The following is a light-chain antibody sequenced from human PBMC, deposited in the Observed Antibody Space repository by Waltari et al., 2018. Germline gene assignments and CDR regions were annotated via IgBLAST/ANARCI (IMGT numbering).Light chain of an antibody. CDR3: AAWDDSLSAWV. CDR1: RSNIGNNN. J-gene: IGLJ3*02. V-gene: IGLV1-47*02. CDR2: SNN. Sequence: QSVLTQPPSASGTPGQRVTISCSGSRSNIGNNNVYWYQQLPGTAPKLVIYSNNQRASGVPDRFSGSKSGTSVSLAFSGLRSEDEADYYCAAWDDSLSAWVFGGGTKLTVL.